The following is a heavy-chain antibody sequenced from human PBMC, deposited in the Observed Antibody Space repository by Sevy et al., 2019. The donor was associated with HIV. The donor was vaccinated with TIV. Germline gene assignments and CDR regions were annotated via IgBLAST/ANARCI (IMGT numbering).Heavy chain of an antibody. J-gene: IGHJ4*02. V-gene: IGHV3-7*01. CDR2: IKQDGSEK. CDR1: GFMFNSYW. D-gene: IGHD6-19*01. CDR3: AREYNSAWYRSFDY. Sequence: GGSLRLSCADSGFMFNSYWMSWVRQAPGKGLEWVANIKQDGSEKYYVDSVKGRFTISRDNAKNSLYLQMNSLRAEDTAVYYCAREYNSAWYRSFDYWGQGTLVTVSS.